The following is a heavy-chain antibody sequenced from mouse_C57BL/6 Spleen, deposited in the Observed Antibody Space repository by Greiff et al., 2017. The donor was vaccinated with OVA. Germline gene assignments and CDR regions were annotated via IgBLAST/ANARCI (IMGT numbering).Heavy chain of an antibody. D-gene: IGHD2-3*01. CDR3: AREVGDGYFDY. CDR1: GYTFTSYW. V-gene: IGHV1-59*01. Sequence: VQLQQPGAELVRPGTSVKLSCKASGYTFTSYWMHWVKQRPGQGLAWIGVLDPSDSYTNYNQKFKGKATLTVDTSSSTAYMQLSSLTSEDAAVYYCAREVGDGYFDYWGQGTTLTVSS. J-gene: IGHJ2*01. CDR2: LDPSDSYT.